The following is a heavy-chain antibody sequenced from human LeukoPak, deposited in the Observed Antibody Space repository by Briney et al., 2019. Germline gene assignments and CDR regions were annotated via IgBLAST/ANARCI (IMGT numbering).Heavy chain of an antibody. V-gene: IGHV3-23*01. CDR1: GCTFGSYA. D-gene: IGHD5-24*01. CDR3: ASRPPKEWLQRHFDS. J-gene: IGHJ4*02. CDR2: ISGSGANT. Sequence: GGSLRLSCAASGCTFGSYAMSWVRQAPGKGLEWVSAISGSGANTYYADSVKGRSTISRDNSKNTVSLQMNSLRAEDTAVYFCASRPPKEWLQRHFDSWGQGTLVTVSS.